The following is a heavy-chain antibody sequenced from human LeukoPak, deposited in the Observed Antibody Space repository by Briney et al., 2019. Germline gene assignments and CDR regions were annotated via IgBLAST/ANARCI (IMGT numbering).Heavy chain of an antibody. CDR3: ARGGDPGVTEEYNWFDP. V-gene: IGHV4-59*01. CDR2: IYYSGST. J-gene: IGHJ5*02. CDR1: GGSISSYY. D-gene: IGHD7-27*01. Sequence: SETLSLTCTVSGGSISSYYWSWIRQPPGKGLEWIGYIYYSGSTNYNHSLKSRVTISVDTSKNQFSLKLSSVTAADTAVYYCARGGDPGVTEEYNWFDPWGQGTLVTVSS.